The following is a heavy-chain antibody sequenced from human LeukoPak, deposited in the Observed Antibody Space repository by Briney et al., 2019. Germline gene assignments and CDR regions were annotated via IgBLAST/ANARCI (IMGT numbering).Heavy chain of an antibody. CDR3: VRLLDIDY. Sequence: PGGSLRLSCAASGFTFRNYWMHWVRQAPGKGLVWVSRISRDGATTHYAGSVEGRFTISRDNAKNMVYLQMDSLSAEDTAVYYCVRLLDIDYWGQGTLVTVSS. V-gene: IGHV3-74*01. D-gene: IGHD1-1*01. CDR1: GFTFRNYW. J-gene: IGHJ4*02. CDR2: ISRDGATT.